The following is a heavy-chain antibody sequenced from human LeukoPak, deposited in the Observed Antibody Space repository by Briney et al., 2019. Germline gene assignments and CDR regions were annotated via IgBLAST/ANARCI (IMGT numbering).Heavy chain of an antibody. D-gene: IGHD5-12*01. CDR3: TRDRGYSGYAHGY. CDR2: ILNSSYI. J-gene: IGHJ4*02. CDR1: GLTFGDYA. V-gene: IGHV3-69-1*01. Sequence: PGRSLRLSCAASGLTFGDYAMHWVRQAPGKGLEWVSSILNSSYIYYADSVKGRFTISRDNTENSLFLQMNRLRADDTAIYYCTRDRGYSGYAHGYWGQGALVTVSS.